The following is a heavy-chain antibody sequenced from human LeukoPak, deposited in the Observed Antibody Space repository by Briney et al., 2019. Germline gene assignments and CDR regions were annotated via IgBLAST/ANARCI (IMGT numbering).Heavy chain of an antibody. CDR3: TTSPIVATINDY. CDR1: GFTFSSYA. Sequence: GGSLRLSCAASGFTFSSYAMSWVRQAPGKGLEWVGRIKSKTDGGTTDYAAPVKGRFTISRDDSKNTLYLQMNSLKTEDTAVYYCTTSPIVATINDYWGQGTLVTVSS. V-gene: IGHV3-15*01. D-gene: IGHD5-12*01. CDR2: IKSKTDGGTT. J-gene: IGHJ4*02.